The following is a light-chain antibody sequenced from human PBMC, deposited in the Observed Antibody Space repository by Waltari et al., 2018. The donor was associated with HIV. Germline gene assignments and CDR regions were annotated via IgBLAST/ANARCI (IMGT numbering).Light chain of an antibody. CDR2: GAS. V-gene: IGKV3-20*01. Sequence: EIVLTQSPPTPSLSPGERATLSCRASQTVTSNYLAWYQMKPGQAPRLLIYGASIRATGVPDKFSGSGSGTDFTLTIGRLQPEDFAVYYCHQYGTSPQTFGQGSKVEIK. J-gene: IGKJ2*01. CDR3: HQYGTSPQT. CDR1: QTVTSNY.